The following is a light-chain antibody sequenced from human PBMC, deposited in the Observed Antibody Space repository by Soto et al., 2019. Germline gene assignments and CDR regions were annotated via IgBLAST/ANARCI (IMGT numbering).Light chain of an antibody. Sequence: VMTQSPATVSVFSGERATLSCRASQSVTSSVAWYQQKPGQAPKLLMYAASTRAKGISDRFNGSGSGTEFTLVINGLQSEDFAVYYCQQYIFRPWTFGQGTKVESK. V-gene: IGKV3-15*01. CDR2: AAS. CDR1: QSVTSS. J-gene: IGKJ1*01. CDR3: QQYIFRPWT.